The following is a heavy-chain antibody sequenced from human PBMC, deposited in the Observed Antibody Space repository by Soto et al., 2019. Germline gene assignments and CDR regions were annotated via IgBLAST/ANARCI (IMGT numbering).Heavy chain of an antibody. J-gene: IGHJ4*02. V-gene: IGHV3-21*01. Sequence: GGSLRLSCADSGFTFSSYSMNWFRQAPGKGLEWVSSISSSSSYIYYADSVKGRFTISRDNAKNSLYLQMNSLRADDTAVYYYARDSASGFSPLMVRGVIIIPFDYWGQGTLVTVSS. CDR3: ARDSASGFSPLMVRGVIIIPFDY. CDR2: ISSSSSYI. D-gene: IGHD3-10*01. CDR1: GFTFSSYS.